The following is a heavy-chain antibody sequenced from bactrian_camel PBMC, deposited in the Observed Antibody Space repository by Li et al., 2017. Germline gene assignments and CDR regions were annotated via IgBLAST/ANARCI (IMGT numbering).Heavy chain of an antibody. CDR3: AVDGPVAFCSDYPSDFRG. CDR2: IYSGSDIT. J-gene: IGHJ4*01. V-gene: IGHV3S54*01. Sequence: HVQLVESGGGSVQAGGSLTLSCLASGSNIGYNCIAWFRQVSGKEHDGVAVIYSGSDITHYADSVKGRFTISKDAAKDTLDLRMTSLKPEDSGMYYCAVDGPVAFCSDYPSDFRGWGQGTQVTVS. CDR1: GSNIGYNC. D-gene: IGHD2*01.